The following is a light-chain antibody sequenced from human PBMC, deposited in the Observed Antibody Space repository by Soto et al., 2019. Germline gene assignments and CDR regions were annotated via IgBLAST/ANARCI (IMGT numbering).Light chain of an antibody. J-gene: IGKJ4*01. CDR2: GAS. CDR1: QSVRSTS. Sequence: DIVLTQSPGTLSLSPGERATLSCRASQSVRSTSLAWYQQKPGQAPRLLMYGASSRATGIPDKFSGGGSGTDFTLTISSLQSEDFAVYYCQQYNNWPLTFGGGTKVDIK. CDR3: QQYNNWPLT. V-gene: IGKV3-20*01.